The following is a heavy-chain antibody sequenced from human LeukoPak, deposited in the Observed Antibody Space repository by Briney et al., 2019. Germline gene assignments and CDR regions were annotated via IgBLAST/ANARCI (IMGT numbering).Heavy chain of an antibody. Sequence: SVKVSCKASGGTFSSYAISWVRQAPGQGLGWMGGIIPIFGTANYAQKFQGRVTITADESTSTAYMELSSLRSEDTAVYYCARVNTAMADPIDYWGQGTLVTVSS. J-gene: IGHJ4*02. CDR3: ARVNTAMADPIDY. CDR1: GGTFSSYA. CDR2: IIPIFGTA. D-gene: IGHD5-18*01. V-gene: IGHV1-69*01.